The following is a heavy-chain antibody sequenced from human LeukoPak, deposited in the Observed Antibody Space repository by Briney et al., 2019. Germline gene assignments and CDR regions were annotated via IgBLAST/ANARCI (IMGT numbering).Heavy chain of an antibody. Sequence: SETLSLTCAVYGGSFSGYYWSWIRQPPGKGLEWIGEINHSGSTNYNPSLKSQVTISVDTSKNQFSLKLSSVTAADTAVYYCARTTYYYDSSGYPKAFDIWGQGTMVTVSS. J-gene: IGHJ3*02. D-gene: IGHD3-22*01. V-gene: IGHV4-34*01. CDR3: ARTTYYYDSSGYPKAFDI. CDR2: INHSGST. CDR1: GGSFSGYY.